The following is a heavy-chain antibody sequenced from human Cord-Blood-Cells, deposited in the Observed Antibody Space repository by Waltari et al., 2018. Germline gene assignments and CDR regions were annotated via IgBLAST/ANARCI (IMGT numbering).Heavy chain of an antibody. J-gene: IGHJ4*02. CDR1: GGSFSGSS. CDR3: ARREMATIDY. CDR2: INHSGST. D-gene: IGHD5-12*01. Sequence: QVQLQQWGAGLLKPSETLSLTSAVYGGSFSGSSRSWIRQPPGKGLEWIGEINHSGSTNYNPSLKSRVTISVDTSKNQFSLKLSSVTAADTAVYYCARREMATIDYWGQGTLVTVSS. V-gene: IGHV4-34*01.